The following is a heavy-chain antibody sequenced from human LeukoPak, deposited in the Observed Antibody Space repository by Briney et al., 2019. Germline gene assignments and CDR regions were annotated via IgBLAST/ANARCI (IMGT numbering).Heavy chain of an antibody. V-gene: IGHV3-48*02. CDR2: ISSSSSTI. D-gene: IGHD3-3*01. Sequence: PGGSLRLSCAASGFTFSSYSMNWVRQAPGEGLEWVSYISSSSSTIYYADSVKGRFTISRDNAKNSLYLQMNSLRDEDTAVYYCARDETVYDFWSGYYTPNWFDPWGQGTLVTVSS. CDR1: GFTFSSYS. CDR3: ARDETVYDFWSGYYTPNWFDP. J-gene: IGHJ5*02.